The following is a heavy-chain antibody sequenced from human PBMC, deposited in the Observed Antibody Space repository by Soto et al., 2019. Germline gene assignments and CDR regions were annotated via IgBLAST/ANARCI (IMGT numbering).Heavy chain of an antibody. CDR3: AKVKTWTYLDY. Sequence: HPGGSLRLSCAASGFTFSSYAMSWVRQAPGEGLEWVSAISGSGDSTYYADSVKGRFTISRDNSKNTLYLQMNSLRAEDTAVYYCAKVKTWTYLDYWGQGTLVTVSS. V-gene: IGHV3-23*01. CDR1: GFTFSSYA. CDR2: ISGSGDST. D-gene: IGHD5-12*01. J-gene: IGHJ4*02.